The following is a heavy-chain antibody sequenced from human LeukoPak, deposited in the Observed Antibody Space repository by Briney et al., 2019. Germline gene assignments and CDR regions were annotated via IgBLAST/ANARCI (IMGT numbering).Heavy chain of an antibody. Sequence: GSLRLSCTASGFTLSSYEMSWIRQAPGKGLEWVSSVDYSGGDTHYADSVMGRFTISRDNSKNTLYLQLNSLNADDTAVYYCARWHSLWFGGNWFDPWGQGTLVTVSS. J-gene: IGHJ5*02. D-gene: IGHD3-10*01. V-gene: IGHV3-23*01. CDR1: GFTLSSYE. CDR3: ARWHSLWFGGNWFDP. CDR2: VDYSGGDT.